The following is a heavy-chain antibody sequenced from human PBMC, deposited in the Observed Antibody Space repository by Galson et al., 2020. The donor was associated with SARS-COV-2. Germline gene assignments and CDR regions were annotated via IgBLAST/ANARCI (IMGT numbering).Heavy chain of an antibody. CDR2: IWYDGSNK. Sequence: GGSLRLSCAASGFTFSSYGMHWVRQAPGKGLEWVAVIWYDGSNKYYADSVKGRFTISRDNSKNTLYLQMNSLRAEDTAVYYCARDLPVAGDRGGYWGQGTLVTVSS. V-gene: IGHV3-33*01. CDR3: ARDLPVAGDRGGY. D-gene: IGHD6-19*01. J-gene: IGHJ4*02. CDR1: GFTFSSYG.